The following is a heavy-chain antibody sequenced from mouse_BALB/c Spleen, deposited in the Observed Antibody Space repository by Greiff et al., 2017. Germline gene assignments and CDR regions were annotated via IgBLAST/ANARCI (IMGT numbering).Heavy chain of an antibody. CDR2: IDPANGNT. V-gene: IGHV14-3*02. J-gene: IGHJ3*01. Sequence: EVQVVESGAELVKPGASVKLSCTASGFNIKDTYMHWVKQRPEQGLEWIGRIDPANGNTKYDPKFQGKATITADTSSNTAYLQLSSLTSEDTAVYYCAKGYDYDTWFAYWGQGTLVTVSA. CDR1: GFNIKDTY. D-gene: IGHD2-4*01. CDR3: AKGYDYDTWFAY.